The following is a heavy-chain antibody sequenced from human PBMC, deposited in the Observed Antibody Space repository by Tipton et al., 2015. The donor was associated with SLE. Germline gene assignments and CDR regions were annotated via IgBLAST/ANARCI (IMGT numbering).Heavy chain of an antibody. V-gene: IGHV4-34*01. CDR1: GGSFSNYY. CDR3: ARTSSGWYYFDY. Sequence: TLSLTCAVYGGSFSNYYWSWIRQPPGKGLEWIGEINHSGSTNYNPSLKSRVTISVDTSKNQFSLKLSSVTAADTAVYYCARTSSGWYYFDYWGQGTLVTVSS. J-gene: IGHJ4*02. CDR2: INHSGST. D-gene: IGHD6-19*01.